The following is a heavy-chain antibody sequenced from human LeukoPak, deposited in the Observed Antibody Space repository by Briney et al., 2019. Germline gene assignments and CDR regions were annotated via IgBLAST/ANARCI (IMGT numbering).Heavy chain of an antibody. CDR2: INPNSGGT. CDR1: GYTFTGYY. D-gene: IGHD3-3*01. V-gene: IGHV1-2*06. CDR3: AREPYDFWSGTTTDY. J-gene: IGHJ4*02. Sequence: ASVKVSCKASGYTFTGYYMHWVRQAPGQGLEWMGRINPNSGGTNCAQKFQGRVTMTRDTSISTAYMELSRLRSDDTAVYYCAREPYDFWSGTTTDYWGQGTLVTVSS.